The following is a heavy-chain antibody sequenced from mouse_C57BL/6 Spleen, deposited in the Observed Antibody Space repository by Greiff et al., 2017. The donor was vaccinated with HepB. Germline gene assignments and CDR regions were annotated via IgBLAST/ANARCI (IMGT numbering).Heavy chain of an antibody. J-gene: IGHJ3*01. CDR1: GYSFTGYY. V-gene: IGHV1-42*01. D-gene: IGHD1-1*02. CDR3: ATHYAWFAY. CDR2: INPSTGGT. Sequence: EVHLVESGPELVKPGASVKISCKASGYSFTGYYMNWVKQSPEKSLEWIGEINPSTGGTTYNQKFKAKATLTVDKSSSTAYMQLKSLTSEDSAVYYCATHYAWFAYWGQGTLVTVSA.